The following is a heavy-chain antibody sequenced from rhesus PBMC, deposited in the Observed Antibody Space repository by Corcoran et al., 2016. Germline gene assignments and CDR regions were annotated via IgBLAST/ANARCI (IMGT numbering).Heavy chain of an antibody. CDR1: GYSIRSGYY. J-gene: IGHJ4*01. CDR2: IYGSGGSN. CDR3: ARAGLGLFDY. D-gene: IGHD2-21*01. Sequence: QVQLQESGPGLVKPSETLSLTCAVPGYSIRSGYYWGWVRPPPGKGLGWIGSIYGSGGSNYLNPSLKSRVTLSVDTSKNQFSLKLSSVTAADTAVYYCARAGLGLFDYWGQGVLVTVSS. V-gene: IGHV4S14*01.